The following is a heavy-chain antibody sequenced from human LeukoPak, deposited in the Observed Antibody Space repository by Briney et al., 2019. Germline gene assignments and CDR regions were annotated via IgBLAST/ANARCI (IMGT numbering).Heavy chain of an antibody. D-gene: IGHD3-22*01. Sequence: SETLSLTCAVYGGSFSGYYWSWIRQPPGKGLEWIGEINHSGSTNYNPSLKSRVTISVDTSKNQFSLKLSSVTAADTVVYYCAVKPGYYYDSSGYYNWGQGTLVTVSS. CDR3: AVKPGYYYDSSGYYN. CDR1: GGSFSGYY. V-gene: IGHV4-34*01. CDR2: INHSGST. J-gene: IGHJ4*02.